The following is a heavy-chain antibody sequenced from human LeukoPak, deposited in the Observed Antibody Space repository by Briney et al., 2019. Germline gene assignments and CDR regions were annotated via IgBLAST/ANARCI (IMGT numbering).Heavy chain of an antibody. Sequence: ASVKVSCKASGYTFTSYGISWVRQAPGQGLEWMGWISAYNGNTNYAQKLQGRVTMTTDTSTSTAYMELRSLRSDDTAVYYCARALPFYGSGSYGDYWGQGTLVTVSS. CDR1: GYTFTSYG. D-gene: IGHD3-10*01. CDR3: ARALPFYGSGSYGDY. J-gene: IGHJ4*02. CDR2: ISAYNGNT. V-gene: IGHV1-18*01.